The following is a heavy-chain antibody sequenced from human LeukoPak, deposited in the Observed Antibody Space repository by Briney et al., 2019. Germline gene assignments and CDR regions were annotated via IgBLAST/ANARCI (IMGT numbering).Heavy chain of an antibody. CDR1: GYTFTSYG. D-gene: IGHD6-19*01. CDR2: ISAYNGNT. Sequence: RASVKVSCKASGYTFTSYGISWVRQAPGQGLEWMGWISAYNGNTNYAQKLQGRVTMTTDTSTSTAYMELRSLRSDDTAVYYYAXVGVSSGXYWAXDYYXGMDVWGQGTTVTVSS. V-gene: IGHV1-18*01. J-gene: IGHJ6*02. CDR3: AXVGVSSGXYWAXDYYXGMDV.